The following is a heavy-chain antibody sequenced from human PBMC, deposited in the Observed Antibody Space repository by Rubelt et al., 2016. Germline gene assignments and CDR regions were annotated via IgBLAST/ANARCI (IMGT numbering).Heavy chain of an antibody. V-gene: IGHV3-7*04. CDR2: INQDASEK. Sequence: EVQLVESGGGLVQPGGSLRVSCTASGFSFSGHWMTWVRQAPGKGLEWVASINQDASEKHYVDSVWGRFTVSRDSPKNSLYLQMNSLRVEDTAVYYCARVSSGYPADYWGQGTLVTVSS. CDR1: GFSFSGHW. D-gene: IGHD5-18*01. J-gene: IGHJ4*02. CDR3: ARVSSGYPADY.